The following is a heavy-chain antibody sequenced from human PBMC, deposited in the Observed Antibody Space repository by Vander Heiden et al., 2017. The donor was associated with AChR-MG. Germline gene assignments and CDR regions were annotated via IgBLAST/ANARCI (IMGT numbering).Heavy chain of an antibody. Sequence: QVQLHESGPGLVTPSQTLSLTCTVSGGSISSGGYYWSWIRQHPGKGLEWIGYIYYSGSTYYNPSLKSRVTISVDTSKNQFSLKLRSVTAADTAVYYCARDGVGAGMDYWGQGTMVNVSS. CDR2: IYYSGST. CDR1: GGSISSGGYY. CDR3: ARDGVGAGMDY. D-gene: IGHD1-26*01. J-gene: IGHJ4*02. V-gene: IGHV4-31*03.